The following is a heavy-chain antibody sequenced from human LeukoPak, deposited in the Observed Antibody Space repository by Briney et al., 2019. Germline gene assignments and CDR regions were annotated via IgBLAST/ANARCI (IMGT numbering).Heavy chain of an antibody. CDR2: IYHSGST. CDR1: GGSISSGGYS. D-gene: IGHD3-10*01. V-gene: IGHV4-30-2*01. J-gene: IGHJ4*02. Sequence: SETLSLTCAVSGGSISSGGYSWSWIRQPPGKGLEWIGYIYHSGSTYYNPSLKSRVTISVDRSKDLFSLKLSSVTAADTAVYYCARGGEHGSGSYYNVWGQGTLVTVSS. CDR3: ARGGEHGSGSYYNV.